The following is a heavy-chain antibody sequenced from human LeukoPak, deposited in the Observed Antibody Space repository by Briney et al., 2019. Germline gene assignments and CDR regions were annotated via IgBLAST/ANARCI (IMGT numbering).Heavy chain of an antibody. CDR3: TRHGDSSSWLTRPFSY. CDR1: GFTFSGSA. J-gene: IGHJ4*02. V-gene: IGHV3-73*01. Sequence: GGSLRLSCAASGFTFSGSAMHWVRQASGKGLEWVGRIRSKANSYATAYAASVKGRFTISRDDSKNTAYLQMNSLKTEDTAVYYCTRHGDSSSWLTRPFSYWGQGTLVTVSS. D-gene: IGHD6-13*01. CDR2: IRSKANSYAT.